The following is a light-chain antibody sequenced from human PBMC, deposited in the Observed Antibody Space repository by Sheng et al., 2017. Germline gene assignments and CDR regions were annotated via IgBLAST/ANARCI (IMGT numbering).Light chain of an antibody. CDR1: QTVLSSSNRKNY. J-gene: IGKJ1*01. V-gene: IGKV4-1*01. CDR2: WAS. CDR3: QQYYNSPRT. Sequence: DIVMTQSPESLAVSLGERATVNCTSSQTVLSSSNRKNYLAWYQHKSGQPPKLLLYWASTRESGVPERFSGSVSVTDFSLTISSLRAEDVAVYYCQQYYNSPRTFG.